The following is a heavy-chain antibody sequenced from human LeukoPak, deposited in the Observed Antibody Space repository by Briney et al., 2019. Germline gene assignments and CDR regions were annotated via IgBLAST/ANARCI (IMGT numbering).Heavy chain of an antibody. CDR1: EFIVSSNY. Sequence: PGGSLRLSCAASEFIVSSNYMSWVRQAPGKGLEWVSIIYSGGSTYYADSVKGRFTISRDNSKNTLYLQMNSLRAEDAAVYYCARDRTGQQLISRKEYYYMDVWGKGTTVTISS. CDR2: IYSGGST. V-gene: IGHV3-66*01. D-gene: IGHD4-11*01. J-gene: IGHJ6*03. CDR3: ARDRTGQQLISRKEYYYMDV.